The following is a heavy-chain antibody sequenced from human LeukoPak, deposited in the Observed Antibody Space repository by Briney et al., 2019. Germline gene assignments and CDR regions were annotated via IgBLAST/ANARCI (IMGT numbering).Heavy chain of an antibody. V-gene: IGHV4-59*01. D-gene: IGHD6-19*01. CDR1: GGSISSYY. Sequence: SETLSLTCTVSGGSISSYYWSWIRQPPGKGREWIGYIYYSGSTNYNPSLKSRVTISVDTSKNQFSLNLSSVTAADTAVYYCARLPAGRYYYYGLDVWGQGTTVTVSS. CDR2: IYYSGST. CDR3: ARLPAGRYYYYGLDV. J-gene: IGHJ6*02.